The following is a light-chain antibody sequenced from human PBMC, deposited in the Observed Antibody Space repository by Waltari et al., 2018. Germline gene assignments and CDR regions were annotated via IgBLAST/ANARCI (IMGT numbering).Light chain of an antibody. CDR2: KVS. Sequence: DVVLTQSPLSLPVTLGQPASLSCRSSKSLVHTDGIIYLNWFQQRRGQSPRRLIYKVSNRDSGVPDRFSGSGSGTDFTLKITRVEAEDVGVYYCMQGTHWRTFGQGTKVEI. CDR3: MQGTHWRT. CDR1: KSLVHTDGIIY. V-gene: IGKV2-30*02. J-gene: IGKJ1*01.